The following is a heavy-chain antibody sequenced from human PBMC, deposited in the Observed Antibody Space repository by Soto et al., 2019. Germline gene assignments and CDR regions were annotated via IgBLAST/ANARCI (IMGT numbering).Heavy chain of an antibody. CDR1: GGSISSGGYY. J-gene: IGHJ3*02. CDR2: IYYSGST. D-gene: IGHD6-6*01. V-gene: IGHV4-31*03. CDR3: ARVTEYSRILDAFDI. Sequence: SETLSLTCTVPGGSISSGGYYWSWIRQHPGKGLEWIGYIYYSGSTYYNPSLKSRVTISVDTSKNQFSLKLSSVTAADTAVYYCARVTEYSRILDAFDIWGQGTMVTVSS.